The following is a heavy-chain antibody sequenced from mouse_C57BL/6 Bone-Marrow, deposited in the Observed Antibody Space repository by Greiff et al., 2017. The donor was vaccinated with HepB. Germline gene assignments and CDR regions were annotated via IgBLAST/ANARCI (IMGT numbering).Heavy chain of an antibody. CDR3: ARQRGKSYYSNRYAMDY. Sequence: EVQLVESGGDLVKPGGSLKLSCAASGFTFSSYGMSWVRQTPDKRLEWVATISSGGSYTYYPDSVKGRFTISRDNAKNTLYLQMGSLKSEDTAMYYCARQRGKSYYSNRYAMDYWGQGTSVTVSS. CDR1: GFTFSSYG. D-gene: IGHD2-5*01. J-gene: IGHJ4*01. V-gene: IGHV5-6*01. CDR2: ISSGGSYT.